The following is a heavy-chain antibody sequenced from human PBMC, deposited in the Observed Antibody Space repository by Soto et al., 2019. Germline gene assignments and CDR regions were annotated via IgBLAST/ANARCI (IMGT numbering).Heavy chain of an antibody. D-gene: IGHD1-26*01. Sequence: QVQLEESGGGGVQPGTSLRLSCEASGFTFSSYPMYWVRQAPGKGLQWVALISYDGSNKYYADSVKGRFTISRDNSKNTLYLQMNTLTDGGPAVYYCARGGAVRPFFHDWGQGALLNFSS. CDR1: GFTFSSYP. V-gene: IGHV3-30-3*01. J-gene: IGHJ4*02. CDR3: ARGGAVRPFFHD. CDR2: ISYDGSNK.